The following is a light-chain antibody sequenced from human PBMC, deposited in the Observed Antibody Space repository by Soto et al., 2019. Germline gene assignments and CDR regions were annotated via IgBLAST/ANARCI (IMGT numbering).Light chain of an antibody. CDR1: QSVLFSSNNKNY. V-gene: IGKV4-1*01. J-gene: IGKJ4*01. CDR3: QQYYSTPLT. CDR2: WAS. Sequence: DIVMTQSPDSLAVSLGERATINCKSSQSVLFSSNNKNYLAWYQQKPGQPPKLLIYWASTRDSGVPDRFSGSGSGTDFALTISSLQAEDVAVYYCQQYYSTPLTFGGGTKVEL.